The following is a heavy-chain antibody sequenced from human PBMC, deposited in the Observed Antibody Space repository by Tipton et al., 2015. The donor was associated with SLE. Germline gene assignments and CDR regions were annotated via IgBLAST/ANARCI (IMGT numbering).Heavy chain of an antibody. CDR3: ARWMYSSSWEVVDAFDI. V-gene: IGHV3-7*01. CDR1: GFTFSSYW. D-gene: IGHD6-13*01. Sequence: GSLRLSCAASGFTFSSYWMSWVRQAPGKGLEWVANIKQAGSEKYYVDSVKGRFTISRDNAKNSLYLQMNSLRAEDTAVYYCARWMYSSSWEVVDAFDIWGQGTMVTVSS. J-gene: IGHJ3*02. CDR2: IKQAGSEK.